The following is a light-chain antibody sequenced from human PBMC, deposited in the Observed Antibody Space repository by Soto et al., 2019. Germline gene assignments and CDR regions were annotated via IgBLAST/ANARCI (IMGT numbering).Light chain of an antibody. CDR1: SSDVGGYNF. CDR3: NSYVSGGNI. V-gene: IGLV2-14*01. Sequence: QSALTQPASVSGSPGQSITISCAGTSSDVGGYNFVSWYQQHPGKAPKLIIYEVTNRPSGVSDRFSGSKSGDTASPTISGLQAEDEADYYCNSYVSGGNIFGTGTKLTVL. J-gene: IGLJ1*01. CDR2: EVT.